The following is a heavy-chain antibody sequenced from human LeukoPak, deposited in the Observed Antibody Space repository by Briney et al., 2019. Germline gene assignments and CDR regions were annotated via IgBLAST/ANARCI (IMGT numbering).Heavy chain of an antibody. J-gene: IGHJ3*02. CDR1: VGSMSSYY. V-gene: IGHV4-59*08. Sequence: PSDTLSLTCTVSVGSMSSYYGSWIRQPPGKGLEWIGYIYYSGCTNYNLSLKSRGPISVDTSKNQFSLKLSSVTAADTAVYYCARHDTYYYDSSGYKPDAFDIWGKGTMVTVSS. D-gene: IGHD3-22*01. CDR2: IYYSGCT. CDR3: ARHDTYYYDSSGYKPDAFDI.